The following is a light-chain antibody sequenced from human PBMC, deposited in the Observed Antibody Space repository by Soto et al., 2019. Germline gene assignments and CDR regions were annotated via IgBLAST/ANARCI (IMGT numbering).Light chain of an antibody. CDR2: DNN. CDR1: NSNIGNKD. J-gene: IGLJ2*01. CDR3: GTWDSGLSVVV. V-gene: IGLV1-51*01. Sequence: QSVLTQPSSMSAAPGQKVTISCSGSNSNIGNKDVSWYQQFPGTAPKLLIYDNNRRPSGIPDRFSASKSGTLATLAITGLQTGDEADYYCGTWDSGLSVVVFGGGTKLTVL.